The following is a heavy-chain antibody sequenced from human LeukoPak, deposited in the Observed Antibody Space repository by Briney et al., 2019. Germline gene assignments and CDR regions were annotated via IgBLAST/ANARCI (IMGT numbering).Heavy chain of an antibody. CDR2: INNDGRSA. CDR3: ARGTSTALDY. V-gene: IGHV3-74*01. CDR1: EFTFSSYW. J-gene: IGHJ4*02. Sequence: GGSLRLSCAASEFTFSSYWMHWVRQAPGKGLVWVSRINNDGRSASYADSVKGRFTISRDNTKNTLYLQMNSLRDEDTAVYFCARGTSTALDYWGQGTLVTVSS. D-gene: IGHD5/OR15-5a*01.